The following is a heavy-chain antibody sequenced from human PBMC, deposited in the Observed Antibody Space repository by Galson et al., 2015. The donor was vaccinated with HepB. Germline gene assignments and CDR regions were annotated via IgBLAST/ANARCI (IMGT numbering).Heavy chain of an antibody. D-gene: IGHD2-2*01. Sequence: SLRLSCAASGFTFSSYAMSWVRQAPGKGLEWVSAISGSGGSTYYADSVKGRFTISRDNSKNTLYLQMNSLRAEDAAVYYCAKDSHYCSSTSCFNDYGDCRFDYWGQGTLVTVSS. CDR2: ISGSGGST. CDR1: GFTFSSYA. CDR3: AKDSHYCSSTSCFNDYGDCRFDY. V-gene: IGHV3-23*01. J-gene: IGHJ4*02.